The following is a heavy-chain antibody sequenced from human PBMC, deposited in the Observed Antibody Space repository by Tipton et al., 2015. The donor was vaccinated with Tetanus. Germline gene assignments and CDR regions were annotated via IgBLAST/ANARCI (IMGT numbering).Heavy chain of an antibody. CDR2: TSPSGRT. Sequence: TLSLTCTVSGGSIRSGDHQWNWIRQPPGQGLEWLAYTSPSGRTNSNYSLKSRITISQDTSKNQFSLRLTSVTAADTAVYYCATVGLVTASVKYWGQGTLVTVSS. CDR1: GGSIRSGDHQ. V-gene: IGHV4-61*08. D-gene: IGHD2-21*02. J-gene: IGHJ4*01. CDR3: ATVGLVTASVKY.